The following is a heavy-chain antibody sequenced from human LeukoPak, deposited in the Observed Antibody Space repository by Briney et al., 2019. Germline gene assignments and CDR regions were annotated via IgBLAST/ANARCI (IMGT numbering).Heavy chain of an antibody. V-gene: IGHV4-59*01. J-gene: IGHJ4*02. CDR2: IYYSWST. D-gene: IGHD4-17*01. CDR1: GGSISSYY. Sequence: SETLSLTCTVSGGSISSYYWSWIRQPPGKGLEWIGYIYYSWSTNYNPSLKSRVTISVDTSKNQFSLKLSSATAADTAVYYCARQPTVTTKCYFDYWGQGTLVTVSS. CDR3: ARQPTVTTKCYFDY.